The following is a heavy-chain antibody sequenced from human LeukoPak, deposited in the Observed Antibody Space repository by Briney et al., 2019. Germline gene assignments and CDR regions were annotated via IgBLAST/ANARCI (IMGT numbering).Heavy chain of an antibody. V-gene: IGHV3-66*01. CDR1: GFTVSSTY. J-gene: IGHJ4*02. D-gene: IGHD3-22*01. CDR3: ARDAATYYYDSSGYHWDY. CDR2: IDTGGYT. Sequence: PGGSLRLSCAASGFTVSSTYMSWVRQAPGKGLEWVSVIDTGGYTYYAGSVKGRFTISRDNSKNTLYLQMNSLRAEDTAVYYCARDAATYYYDSSGYHWDYWGQGTLVTVSS.